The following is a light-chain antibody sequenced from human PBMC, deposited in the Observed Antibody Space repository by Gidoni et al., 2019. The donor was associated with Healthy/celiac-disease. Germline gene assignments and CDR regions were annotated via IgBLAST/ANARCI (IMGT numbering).Light chain of an antibody. CDR2: GAS. CDR3: QQSET. J-gene: IGKJ1*01. Sequence: EIVLTQSPGTLSLSPGERATLSCRASQSVSSSYLAWYQQKPGQAPRLLIYGASSRATGIPDRFSGSGSGTDFTLTISRLEPEDFAVYYCQQSETFGQXTKVEIK. CDR1: QSVSSSY. V-gene: IGKV3-20*01.